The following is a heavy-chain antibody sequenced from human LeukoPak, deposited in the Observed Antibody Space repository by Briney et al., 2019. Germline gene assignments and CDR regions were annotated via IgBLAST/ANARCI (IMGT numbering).Heavy chain of an antibody. Sequence: GGSLRLSCAASGFTFSSYWMSWGRQAPGKGLEWVSGISWDSGSIGYADSVKGRFTISRDNAKNSLYLQMNSLRAEDMALYYCAKGAEAAGPYYFDYWGQGTLVTVSS. D-gene: IGHD6-13*01. V-gene: IGHV3-9*03. CDR2: ISWDSGSI. J-gene: IGHJ4*02. CDR1: GFTFSSYW. CDR3: AKGAEAAGPYYFDY.